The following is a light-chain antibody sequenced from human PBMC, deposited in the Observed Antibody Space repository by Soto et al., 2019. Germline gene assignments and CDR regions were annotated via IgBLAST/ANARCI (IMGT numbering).Light chain of an antibody. Sequence: ETVLTQSPATLSLSPGGRATLSCRATRSVSSSYLAWYQQKPGQAPRLLIYGASSRATGIPDRFSGSGSGTDFTLTISSLEPEDSAAYYGQQGGDWPPITFGQGTRLEIK. V-gene: IGKV3D-20*02. CDR2: GAS. CDR1: RSVSSSY. CDR3: QQGGDWPPIT. J-gene: IGKJ5*01.